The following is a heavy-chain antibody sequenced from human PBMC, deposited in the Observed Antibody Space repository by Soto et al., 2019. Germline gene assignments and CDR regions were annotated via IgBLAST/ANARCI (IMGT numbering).Heavy chain of an antibody. V-gene: IGHV1-69*12. J-gene: IGHJ5*02. Sequence: QVQLVQSGAEVKKPGSSVKVSCKASGGTFSSYAISWVRQAPGQGLEWMGGIIPIFGTANYAQKFQGRVTITADESTSTAYMELSSLRSEDTAVYYCARVEYDFWSGYYTGRGWLDPWGQGTLVTVSS. CDR3: ARVEYDFWSGYYTGRGWLDP. D-gene: IGHD3-3*01. CDR2: IIPIFGTA. CDR1: GGTFSSYA.